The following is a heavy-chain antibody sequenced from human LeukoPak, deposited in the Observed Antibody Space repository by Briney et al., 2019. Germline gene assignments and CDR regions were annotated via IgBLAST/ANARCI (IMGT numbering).Heavy chain of an antibody. V-gene: IGHV4-59*01. D-gene: IGHD3-10*01. CDR1: GGSISSYY. Sequence: PSETLSLTCTVSGGSISSYYWTWIRQPPGKGLEWIGCIYYSGSTSYNPSLKSRVTISVDTSKNQFSLNLSSVTAADSAVYYCGRAPMVRGVIITYYSGMDVWGQGTTVTVSS. J-gene: IGHJ6*02. CDR3: GRAPMVRGVIITYYSGMDV. CDR2: IYYSGST.